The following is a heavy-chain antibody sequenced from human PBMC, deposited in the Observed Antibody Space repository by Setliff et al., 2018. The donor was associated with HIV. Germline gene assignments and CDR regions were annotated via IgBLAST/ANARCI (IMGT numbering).Heavy chain of an antibody. CDR1: GGSFSGYY. D-gene: IGHD3-10*01. Sequence: SETLSLTCGVYGGSFSGYYWTWIRQPPGKGLQWIGEINEGGNTNYDPSLKSRVTMSVDTSRNQISLRLISLTAADTAVYNCARRPISPYTLTTGMLDPWGQGTLVTVSS. V-gene: IGHV4-34*01. CDR3: ARRPISPYTLTTGMLDP. J-gene: IGHJ5*02. CDR2: INEGGNT.